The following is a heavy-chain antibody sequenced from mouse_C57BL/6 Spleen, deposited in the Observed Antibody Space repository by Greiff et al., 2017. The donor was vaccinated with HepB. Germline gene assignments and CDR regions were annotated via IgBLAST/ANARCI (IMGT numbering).Heavy chain of an antibody. D-gene: IGHD1-1*01. Sequence: QVQLQQPGAELVKPGASVKLSCKASGYTFTSYWMQWVKQRPGQGLEWIGEIDPSDSYTNYNQKFKGKATLTVDTSSSTAYMQLSSLTSEDSAVYYCARSILTTDPNFDYWGQGTTLTVSS. CDR2: IDPSDSYT. CDR1: GYTFTSYW. V-gene: IGHV1-50*01. CDR3: ARSILTTDPNFDY. J-gene: IGHJ2*01.